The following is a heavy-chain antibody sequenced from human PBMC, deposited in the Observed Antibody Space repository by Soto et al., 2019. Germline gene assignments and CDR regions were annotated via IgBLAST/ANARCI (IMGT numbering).Heavy chain of an antibody. D-gene: IGHD3-22*01. J-gene: IGHJ6*02. V-gene: IGHV3-48*03. Sequence: EVQLVESGGGLVQPGGSLRLSCAASGFTFSSYEMNWVRQAPGKGLEWVSYISSSGSTIYYADSVKGRFTISRDNAKNSLYLQMNSLRAEDTAVYYCARRRIVVVYYGMDVWGQGTTVTVSS. CDR3: ARRRIVVVYYGMDV. CDR1: GFTFSSYE. CDR2: ISSSGSTI.